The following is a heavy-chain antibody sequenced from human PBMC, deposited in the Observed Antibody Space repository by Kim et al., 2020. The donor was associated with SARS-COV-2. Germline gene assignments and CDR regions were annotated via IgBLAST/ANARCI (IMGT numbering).Heavy chain of an antibody. CDR1: GFTFSNAW. J-gene: IGHJ6*02. D-gene: IGHD2-21*01. CDR3: TTDLRGGDYYYYGMDV. CDR2: IKSKTDGGTT. Sequence: GWSLRLSCAASGFTFSNAWMSWVRQAPGKGLEWVGRIKSKTDGGTTDYAAPVKGRFTISRDDSKNTLYLQMNSLKTEDTAVYYCTTDLRGGDYYYYGMDVWGQGTTVTVSS. V-gene: IGHV3-15*01.